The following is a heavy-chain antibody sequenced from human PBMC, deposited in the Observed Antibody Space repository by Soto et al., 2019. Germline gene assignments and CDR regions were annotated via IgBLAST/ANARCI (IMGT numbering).Heavy chain of an antibody. D-gene: IGHD3-3*01. CDR2: IYYSGST. CDR1: GGSISSSSYY. V-gene: IGHV4-39*07. J-gene: IGHJ6*02. CDR3: ARDQPFWSATDYYYGMDV. Sequence: SETLSLTCTVSGGSISSSSYYWGWIRQPPGKGLEWIGSIYYSGSTYYNQSLKSRDTISVDTSKNQFSLKLSSVTAADTAVYYCARDQPFWSATDYYYGMDVWGQGTTVTVSS.